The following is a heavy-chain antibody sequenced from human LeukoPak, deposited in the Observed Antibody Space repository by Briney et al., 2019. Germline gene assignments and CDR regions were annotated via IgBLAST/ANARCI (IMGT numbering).Heavy chain of an antibody. J-gene: IGHJ4*02. CDR2: VYYSGST. CDR1: GGSISSSGYY. D-gene: IGHD1-26*01. Sequence: SEXXSLTCTVSGGSISSSGYYWGWIRQPPGTGLEWIGSVYYSGSTYYNPSLKSRVTIYVDTSKTQFSLKLSSVTAADTAVYYCARHARSGDFDYWGQGTLVTVSS. CDR3: ARHARSGDFDY. V-gene: IGHV4-39*01.